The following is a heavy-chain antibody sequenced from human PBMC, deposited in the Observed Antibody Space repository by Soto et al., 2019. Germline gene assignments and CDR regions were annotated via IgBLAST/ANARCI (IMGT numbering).Heavy chain of an antibody. CDR1: GFSFNTYT. J-gene: IGHJ4*02. CDR3: ASLSRFALDY. D-gene: IGHD3-16*02. CDR2: ISSSSSYI. Sequence: GGSRRLSCAASGFSFNTYTMNWVRQAPGKGLEWVSSISSSSSYINYGNSVKGRFTISRDNAKNSLYLQMNSLRAEDTAVYYCASLSRFALDYWGQGTLVTVSS. V-gene: IGHV3-21*01.